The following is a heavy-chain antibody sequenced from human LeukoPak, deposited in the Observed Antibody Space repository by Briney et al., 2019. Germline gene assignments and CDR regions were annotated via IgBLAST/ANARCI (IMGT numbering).Heavy chain of an antibody. CDR3: ARGAARMVEMGTMISFEY. CDR1: GFTFSSYA. J-gene: IGHJ4*02. Sequence: GGSLRLSCAASGFTFSSYAMHWVRQAPGKGLEWVAAISYDGSHKKYADSVKGRFTISRVNSQKTLYLQMNSLRAEDAAVYYCARGAARMVEMGTMISFEYWGQGTLITVSS. CDR2: ISYDGSHK. V-gene: IGHV3-30*04. D-gene: IGHD5-24*01.